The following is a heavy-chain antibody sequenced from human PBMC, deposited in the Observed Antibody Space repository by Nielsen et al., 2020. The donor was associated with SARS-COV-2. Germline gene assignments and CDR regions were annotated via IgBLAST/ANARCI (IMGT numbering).Heavy chain of an antibody. Sequence: GSLRLSCAASGFTFNIYAMAWVRRAPGRGLQWVTGVSASGGSTYYTDSVKGRFSISRDNSKNTLFLQMHSLRVEDTALYYCAKDGVVRGDALDLWGQGTMVTVSS. CDR2: VSASGGST. CDR3: AKDGVVRGDALDL. V-gene: IGHV3-23*01. J-gene: IGHJ3*01. CDR1: GFTFNIYA. D-gene: IGHD3-10*01.